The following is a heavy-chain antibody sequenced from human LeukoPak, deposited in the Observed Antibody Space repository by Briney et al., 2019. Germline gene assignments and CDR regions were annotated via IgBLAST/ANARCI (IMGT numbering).Heavy chain of an antibody. D-gene: IGHD6-6*01. V-gene: IGHV3-23*01. CDR2: ISGSGGST. Sequence: ARSLRLSCVASGFTLTSYTMSWVSPPPGKGLEWVSAISGSGGSTYYADSVKGRLTISRDNSKNTLYLQMNSLRAEDTAVYYCAKAMHSSSSPGDYWGQGTLVTVPS. CDR3: AKAMHSSSSPGDY. CDR1: GFTLTSYT. J-gene: IGHJ4*02.